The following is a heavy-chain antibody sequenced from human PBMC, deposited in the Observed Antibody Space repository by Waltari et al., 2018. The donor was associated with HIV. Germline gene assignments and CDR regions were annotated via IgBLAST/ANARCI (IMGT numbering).Heavy chain of an antibody. V-gene: IGHV1-8*01. Sequence: QVQLVQSGAEVKKPGASVKVSCKASGYTFTSYDINWVRQATGQGLEWMGWMNPNSRNTGYAQKLQGRDTMTRNTSISTAYMELSSLRSEDTAVYYCAREEIRSYDYGMDVWGQGTTVTVSS. D-gene: IGHD3-3*02. CDR2: MNPNSRNT. CDR1: GYTFTSYD. CDR3: AREEIRSYDYGMDV. J-gene: IGHJ6*02.